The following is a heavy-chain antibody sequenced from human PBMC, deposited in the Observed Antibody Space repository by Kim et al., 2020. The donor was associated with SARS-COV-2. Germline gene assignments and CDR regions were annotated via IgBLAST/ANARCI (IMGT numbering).Heavy chain of an antibody. CDR2: IYYSGST. Sequence: SETLSLTCTVSGDSISSDGYFWAWIRQRPGKGLEWIGYIYYSGSTYYNPSLKSRVTISVDTSENQVYLKLTSVTAADTAAFYCAQGLPFSTPFDYWGQGT. CDR3: AQGLPFSTPFDY. CDR1: GDSISSDGYF. V-gene: IGHV4-31*03. J-gene: IGHJ4*02.